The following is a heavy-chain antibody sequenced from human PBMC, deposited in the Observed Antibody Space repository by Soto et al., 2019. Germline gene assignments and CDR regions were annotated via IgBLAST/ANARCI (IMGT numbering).Heavy chain of an antibody. CDR3: AHSAHSGYDARDRFDY. CDR1: GFSLSTSGVG. J-gene: IGHJ4*02. D-gene: IGHD5-12*01. V-gene: IGHV2-5*02. Sequence: QITLKESGHTLVKPTQTLTLTCTFSGFSLSTSGVGVGWIRQPPGKALEWLALIYWDDDKRYSPSLKSRLTITKDTSKNQVVLTMTNMDPVDTATYYCAHSAHSGYDARDRFDYWGQGTLVTVSS. CDR2: IYWDDDK.